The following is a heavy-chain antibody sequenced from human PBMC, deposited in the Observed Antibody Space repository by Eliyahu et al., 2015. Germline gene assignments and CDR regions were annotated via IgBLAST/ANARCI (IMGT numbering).Heavy chain of an antibody. Sequence: QVQLVQSGAEVKKPGSSVKVSCKASVGTFSSYAISWVRQAPGQGLEWMGRIIPILGIANYAQKFQGRVTITADKSTSTAYMELSSLRSEDTAVYYCARFKGTMVRGGDWFDPWGQGTLVTVSS. CDR2: IIPILGIA. V-gene: IGHV1-69*04. J-gene: IGHJ5*02. CDR3: ARFKGTMVRGGDWFDP. D-gene: IGHD3-10*01. CDR1: VGTFSSYA.